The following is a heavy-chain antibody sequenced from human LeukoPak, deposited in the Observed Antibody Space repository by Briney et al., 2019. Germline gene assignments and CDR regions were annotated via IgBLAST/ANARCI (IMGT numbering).Heavy chain of an antibody. V-gene: IGHV1-24*01. J-gene: IGHJ5*02. CDR3: ATVNKDIVVQQGSWFDP. D-gene: IGHD2-15*01. CDR1: GYTLTELS. Sequence: GASVKVSCKVSGYTLTELSMNWVRQAPGKGLEWMGGFDPEDGEAIYAQKFQGRVTMTEDTSTDTTYMELSSLRSEDTAVYYCATVNKDIVVQQGSWFDPWGQGTLVTVSS. CDR2: FDPEDGEA.